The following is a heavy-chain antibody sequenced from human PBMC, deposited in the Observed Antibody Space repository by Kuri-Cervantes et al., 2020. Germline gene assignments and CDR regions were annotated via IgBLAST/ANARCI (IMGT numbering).Heavy chain of an antibody. CDR3: ARDRPITMTVDDYYYYGMDV. CDR2: IYHSGST. J-gene: IGHJ6*02. CDR1: GGSFSGYY. Sequence: SETLSLTCAVYGGSFSGYYWSWIRQPPGKGLEWIGEIYHSGSTNYNPSLKSRVTISVDKSKNQFSLKLSSVTAADTAVYYCARDRPITMTVDDYYYYGMDVWGQGTTVPSP. V-gene: IGHV4-34*01. D-gene: IGHD3-22*01.